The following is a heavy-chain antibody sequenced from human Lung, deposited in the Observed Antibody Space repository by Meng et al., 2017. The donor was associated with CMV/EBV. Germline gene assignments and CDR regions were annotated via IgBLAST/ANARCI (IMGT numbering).Heavy chain of an antibody. Sequence: AXVXVSXXASGYTFPRHWMNWVRQAPGQGPEWMGVINPSSDNTLYAQKVQGRLTLTTDTSTNTAYMDLSSLTSEDSAVYFCARDNSDSASSWWFDPWGQGTLVXVSS. CDR3: ARDNSDSASSWWFDP. CDR1: GYTFPRHW. CDR2: INPSSDNT. J-gene: IGHJ5*02. V-gene: IGHV1-46*01. D-gene: IGHD6-6*01.